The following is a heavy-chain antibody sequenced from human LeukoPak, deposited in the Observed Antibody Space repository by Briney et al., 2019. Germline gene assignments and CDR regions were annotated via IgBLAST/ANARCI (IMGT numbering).Heavy chain of an antibody. CDR3: AIALYDSSPIDH. V-gene: IGHV1-69*13. J-gene: IGHJ4*02. D-gene: IGHD3-22*01. CDR1: GGTFSSYA. CDR2: IIPIFGTA. Sequence: SVKVSCKPSGGTFSSYAMSRVRQSPGQGLGWMGGIIPIFGTANYAQKFQGRVTITAAESTSTAYMELSRLRSDDTAVYYCAIALYDSSPIDHLGQGTLVTVSS.